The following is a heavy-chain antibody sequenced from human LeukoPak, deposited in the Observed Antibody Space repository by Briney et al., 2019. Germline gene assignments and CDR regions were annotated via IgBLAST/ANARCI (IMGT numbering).Heavy chain of an antibody. CDR2: IYESGSA. CDR3: ARHYGP. J-gene: IGHJ5*02. Sequence: SETLSLTCSVSGGSISSSFNYWAWIRQPPGKGLEWIGSIYESGSAYYNPSLKSRITMSVDTSENQFSLKLTSVTAADTAVYYCARHYGPWGQGTLVTVSS. D-gene: IGHD3-16*01. V-gene: IGHV4-39*01. CDR1: GGSISSSFNY.